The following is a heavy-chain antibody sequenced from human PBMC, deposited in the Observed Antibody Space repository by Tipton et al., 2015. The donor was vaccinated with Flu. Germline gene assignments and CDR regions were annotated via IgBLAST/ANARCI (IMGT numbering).Heavy chain of an antibody. CDR2: IYYSGST. CDR3: ARNVVVPAAAELLDY. V-gene: IGHV4-61*01. D-gene: IGHD2-2*01. J-gene: IGHJ4*02. CDR1: GGPVSSGSYY. Sequence: LRLSCTVSGGPVSSGSYYWSWIRQPPGKGLEWIGYIYYSGSTNYNPSLKSRVTISVDTSKNQFSLKLSSVTAADTAVYYCARNVVVPAAAELLDYWGQGTLVTVSS.